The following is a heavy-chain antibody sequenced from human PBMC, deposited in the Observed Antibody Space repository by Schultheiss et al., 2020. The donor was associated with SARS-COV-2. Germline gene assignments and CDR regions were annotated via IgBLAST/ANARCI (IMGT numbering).Heavy chain of an antibody. D-gene: IGHD3-10*01. Sequence: SQTLSLTCTVSGGSISGYYWSWIRQPPGKGLEWLGEINHRGSTDYNPSLKSRVTISVDTSKNQISLKMSSVTAADTAVYYCAKAYYYGSGSYCMDVWGQGTTVTVSS. J-gene: IGHJ6*02. V-gene: IGHV4-34*01. CDR1: GGSISGYY. CDR3: AKAYYYGSGSYCMDV. CDR2: INHRGST.